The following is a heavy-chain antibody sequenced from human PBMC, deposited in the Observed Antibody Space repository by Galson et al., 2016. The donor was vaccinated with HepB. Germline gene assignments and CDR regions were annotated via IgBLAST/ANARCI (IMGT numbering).Heavy chain of an antibody. CDR1: GFTFSGYG. CDR2: IWYDGSNK. J-gene: IGHJ6*02. CDR3: ARDLRWLGTDEYYVMAV. D-gene: IGHD3-22*01. Sequence: SLRLSCAASGFTFSGYGTHWVRQAPGKGLEWVALIWYDGSNKYYADSVKGRFTISRDNSKNTLYLQMNSLRAEDAAVYHCARDLRWLGTDEYYVMAVWGQGTTVTVSS. V-gene: IGHV3-33*01.